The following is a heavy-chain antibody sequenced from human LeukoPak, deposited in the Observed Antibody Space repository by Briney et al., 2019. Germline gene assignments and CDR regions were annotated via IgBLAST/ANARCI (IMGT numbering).Heavy chain of an antibody. V-gene: IGHV4-4*02. Sequence: SGTLSLTCAVSGGSISSSNWWSWVRQPPGKGLEWIGEIYHSGSTNYNPSLKSRVTISVDKSKNQFSLKLSSVTAADTAVYYCASSSGDYYDFWSGYLAHYYYGMDVWGQGTTVTVS. CDR1: GGSISSSNW. D-gene: IGHD3-3*01. J-gene: IGHJ6*02. CDR3: ASSSGDYYDFWSGYLAHYYYGMDV. CDR2: IYHSGST.